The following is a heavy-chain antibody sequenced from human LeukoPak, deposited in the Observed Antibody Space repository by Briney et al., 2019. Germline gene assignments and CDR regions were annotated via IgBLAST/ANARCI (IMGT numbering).Heavy chain of an antibody. D-gene: IGHD3-22*01. Sequence: ASVKVSCKASGYTFTTYGISWVRQAPGQGLEWMGWISAYNGNTNYAQNLQGRVTMTTDTSTTTAYMELRSLRSDDTAVYYCARKYYDITFDYWGQGTLVTVSS. CDR3: ARKYYDITFDY. CDR1: GYTFTTYG. J-gene: IGHJ4*02. CDR2: ISAYNGNT. V-gene: IGHV1-18*01.